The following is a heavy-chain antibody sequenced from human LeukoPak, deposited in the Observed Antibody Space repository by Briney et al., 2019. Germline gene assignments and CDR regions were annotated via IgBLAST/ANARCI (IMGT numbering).Heavy chain of an antibody. V-gene: IGHV2-5*01. CDR3: AHSKLRYWYFDL. J-gene: IGHJ2*01. CDR2: IYWNDDK. CDR1: GFSLSTSGVG. Sequence: SGPTLVKSTPALTLTCTFSGFSLSTSGVGVGWIRQPPGKALQWLALIYWNDDKRYSPSLKSRLTITKDPSKNQVVLTMTNRDPVDTATYYCAHSKLRYWYFDLWGRGTLVTVSS. D-gene: IGHD4-23*01.